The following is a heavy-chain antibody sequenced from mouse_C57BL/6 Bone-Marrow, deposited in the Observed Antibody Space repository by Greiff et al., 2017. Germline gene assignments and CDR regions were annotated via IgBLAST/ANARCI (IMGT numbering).Heavy chain of an antibody. V-gene: IGHV2-3*01. D-gene: IGHD1-1*01. CDR1: GFSLTSYG. Sequence: VQLQQSGPGLVAPSQSLSITCTVSGFSLTSYGVSWVRQPPGKGLEWLGVIWGDGSTNYHSALISRLSISKDNSKSQVFLKLNSLQTDETATYCCAKPGSGYYYSSSYAMDCWGQGTSVTVSS. CDR3: AKPGSGYYYSSSYAMDC. J-gene: IGHJ4*01. CDR2: IWGDGST.